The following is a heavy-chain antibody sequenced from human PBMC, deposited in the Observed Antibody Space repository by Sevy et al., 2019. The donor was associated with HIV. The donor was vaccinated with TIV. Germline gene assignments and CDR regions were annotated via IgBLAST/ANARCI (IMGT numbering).Heavy chain of an antibody. CDR2: ISYDGGNK. V-gene: IGHV3-30-3*01. CDR3: ARDGGWYYYGSASPEEYYRMDV. J-gene: IGHJ6*02. CDR1: GFTFSRYT. Sequence: GGSLRLSCAASGFTFSRYTMHWVRQAPGKGLEWVAVISYDGGNKYYADSVKGRFTISRDNSKNTLYLQMNSLRAEDTAVYNCARDGGWYYYGSASPEEYYRMDVWGQGTTVTVSS. D-gene: IGHD3-10*01.